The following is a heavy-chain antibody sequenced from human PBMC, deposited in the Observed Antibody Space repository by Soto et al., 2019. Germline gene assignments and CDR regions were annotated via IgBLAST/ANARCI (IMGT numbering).Heavy chain of an antibody. CDR3: AREPSP. J-gene: IGHJ5*02. Sequence: SETLSLTCIVSGGSISSSSYYWGWIRQPPGKGLEWIESIYYSGSTYYNPSLKSRVTISVDTSKNQFSLKLSSVTAADTVVYFCAREPSPWGPGTLVTDSS. CDR2: IYYSGST. CDR1: GGSISSSSYY. V-gene: IGHV4-39*07.